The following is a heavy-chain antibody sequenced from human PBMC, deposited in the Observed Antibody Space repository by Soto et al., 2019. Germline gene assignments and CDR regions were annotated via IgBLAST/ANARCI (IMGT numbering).Heavy chain of an antibody. CDR1: GGTFSNYA. V-gene: IGHV1-69*13. Sequence: SVKVSCKASGGTFSNYAVSWVRQAPGQGLEWMGGIIPITGTTNYAQKFQGRVTITADESATTVYMELSSLRSEDTAMYFCARGPDRSGFYPFDNWGPGTLVTVSS. CDR2: IIPITGTT. CDR3: ARGPDRSGFYPFDN. D-gene: IGHD3-22*01. J-gene: IGHJ4*02.